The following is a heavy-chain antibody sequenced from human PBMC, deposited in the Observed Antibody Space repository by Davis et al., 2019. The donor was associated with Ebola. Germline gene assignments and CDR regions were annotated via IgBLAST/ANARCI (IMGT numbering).Heavy chain of an antibody. CDR3: AALFSGSYLAYVDV. CDR1: GGSVSSDVYS. CDR2: LYNRETT. J-gene: IGHJ6*03. Sequence: MPSETLSLTCTVAGGSVSSDVYSWNWIRQSPGKGLEWIGFLYNRETTNYNPSLNSRVSISKDTSKNQFSLKLSSVSAADTAVYYCAALFSGSYLAYVDVWGKGTTVTVS. D-gene: IGHD1-26*01. V-gene: IGHV4-61*08.